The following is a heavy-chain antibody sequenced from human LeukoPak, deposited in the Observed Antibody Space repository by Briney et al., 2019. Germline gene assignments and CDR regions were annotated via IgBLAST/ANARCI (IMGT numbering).Heavy chain of an antibody. D-gene: IGHD1-26*01. CDR3: ARRIVGQAPDY. CDR1: GFTSIAYA. Sequence: PGGSLRLSCVGSGFTSIAYALTWARQAPGKGLEWVSGISGGGVTTYYADSVKGRFTISRDNSKNTLYLQMNSLRAEDTAVYYCARRIVGQAPDYWGQGTLVTVSS. J-gene: IGHJ4*02. CDR2: ISGGGVTT. V-gene: IGHV3-23*01.